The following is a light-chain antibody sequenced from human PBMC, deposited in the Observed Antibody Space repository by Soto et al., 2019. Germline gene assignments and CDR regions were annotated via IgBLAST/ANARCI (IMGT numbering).Light chain of an antibody. Sequence: EIVMTQSPATLSVSPGERVTLSCRASQSVNSRLAWFQHKPGQAPRLLIYGASTRATDIPARFSGSGSGTEFTLTISSLQYEDFAIYYCHQYNTWPPYTFGQGTKLEIK. J-gene: IGKJ2*01. CDR3: HQYNTWPPYT. V-gene: IGKV3-15*01. CDR1: QSVNSR. CDR2: GAS.